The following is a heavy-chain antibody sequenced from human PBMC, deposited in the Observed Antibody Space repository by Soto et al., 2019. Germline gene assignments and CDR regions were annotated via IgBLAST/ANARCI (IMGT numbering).Heavy chain of an antibody. D-gene: IGHD6-6*01. CDR1: GYTFTSYY. CDR3: ARASVAARPLPLYYYYHDMDV. V-gene: IGHV1-69*06. CDR2: IIPIFGTA. Sequence: VASVKVSCKASGYTFTSYYMHWVRQAPGQGLEWMGGIIPIFGTANYAQKFQGRVTITADKSTSTAYMELSSLRSEDTAVYYCARASVAARPLPLYYYYHDMDVWGQGTTVTVSS. J-gene: IGHJ6*02.